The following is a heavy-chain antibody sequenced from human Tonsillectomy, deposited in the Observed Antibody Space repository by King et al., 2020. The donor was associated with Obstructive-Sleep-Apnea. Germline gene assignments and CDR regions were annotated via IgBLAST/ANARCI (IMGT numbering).Heavy chain of an antibody. V-gene: IGHV3-30*04. CDR3: ARGNPYDSSGSRLLRY. Sequence: QLVESGGGVVQPGRSLRLSCAASGFTFSSYAMHWVRQPPGKVLEWVAVISYDGSNKYYADSVKGRFTISRDNSKNTLDLQMNSLRAEDTAVYYCARGNPYDSSGSRLLRYWGQGTLVTVSS. J-gene: IGHJ4*02. CDR1: GFTFSSYA. CDR2: ISYDGSNK. D-gene: IGHD3-22*01.